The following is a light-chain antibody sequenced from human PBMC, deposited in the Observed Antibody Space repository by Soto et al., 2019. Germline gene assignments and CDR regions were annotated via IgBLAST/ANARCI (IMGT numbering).Light chain of an antibody. Sequence: EIVLTQSPATLSLSPGARATLSCRASHSVHNYLAWSQQKPGQAPRLLIYDVSNRAPGIPARFSGSGYGTDFTLTISSLEPEDFAVYYCQHRSAWPRTFGQGTKVEV. CDR1: HSVHNY. CDR2: DVS. CDR3: QHRSAWPRT. V-gene: IGKV3-11*01. J-gene: IGKJ1*01.